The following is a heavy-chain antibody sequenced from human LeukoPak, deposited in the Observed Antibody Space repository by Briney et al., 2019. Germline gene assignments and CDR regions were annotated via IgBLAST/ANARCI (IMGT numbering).Heavy chain of an antibody. V-gene: IGHV1-18*01. D-gene: IGHD3-10*01. CDR2: ISAYNGNT. CDR1: GYTFTSYG. J-gene: IGHJ6*03. Sequence: ASVKVSCKASGYTFTSYGISWVRQAPGQGLEWMGWISAYNGNTNYAQKLQGRVTMTTDTSTSTAYMELRSLRSDDTAVYYCARERQAMVRGVIIHYYYYYYYMDVWGKGTTVTVSS. CDR3: ARERQAMVRGVIIHYYYYYYYMDV.